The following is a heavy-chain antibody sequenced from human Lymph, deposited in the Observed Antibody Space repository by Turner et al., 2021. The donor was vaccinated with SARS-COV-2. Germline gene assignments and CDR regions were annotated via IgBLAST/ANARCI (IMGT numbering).Heavy chain of an antibody. CDR3: ATLKSNWKILTGRYYFDF. CDR1: GYTLTELS. CDR2: FDPEDGET. D-gene: IGHD1-1*01. V-gene: IGHV1-24*01. Sequence: QVQLVQSGAEGKKHGASVKVSCKVYGYTLTELSIHWVRQAPGKGLEWMGGFDPEDGETIYAQKFQGRVTMTEDTSTDTAYMELSSLRSEDTAVYYCATLKSNWKILTGRYYFDFWGQGTLVTVSS. J-gene: IGHJ4*02.